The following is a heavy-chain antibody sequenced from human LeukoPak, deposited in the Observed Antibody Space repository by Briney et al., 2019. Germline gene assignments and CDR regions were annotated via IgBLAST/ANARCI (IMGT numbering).Heavy chain of an antibody. V-gene: IGHV1-2*02. CDR1: GYTFTGYY. CDR2: INPNSGGT. Sequence: GASVKVSCKASGYTFTGYYMHWVRQAPGQGLEWMGWINPNSGGTNYAQKFQGRVTKTRDTSISTAYMELSRLRSDDTAVYYCARVICSSTSCYRGADYWGQGTLVTVSS. CDR3: ARVICSSTSCYRGADY. D-gene: IGHD2-2*02. J-gene: IGHJ4*02.